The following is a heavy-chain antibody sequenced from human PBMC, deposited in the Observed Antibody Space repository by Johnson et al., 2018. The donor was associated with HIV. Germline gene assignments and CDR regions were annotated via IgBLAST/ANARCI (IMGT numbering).Heavy chain of an antibody. Sequence: QVQLVESGGGVVQPGRSLRLSCAASGFTFSSYPMHGVRQAPGKGLEGVAFISYDGNSKYFAESVKGRFTISRDSSNKTVYLQMNSLGPEDTAVYYCAKPPSMGADAFDIWVQGTMVTVSS. D-gene: IGHD3-16*01. CDR1: GFTFSSYP. CDR2: ISYDGNSK. J-gene: IGHJ3*02. CDR3: AKPPSMGADAFDI. V-gene: IGHV3-30*04.